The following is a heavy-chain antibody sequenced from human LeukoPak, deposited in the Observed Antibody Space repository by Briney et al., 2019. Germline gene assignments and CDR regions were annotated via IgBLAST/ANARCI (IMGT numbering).Heavy chain of an antibody. CDR1: GFTFSSYA. V-gene: IGHV3-30*01. CDR3: ARARIVGATGGNCFDY. D-gene: IGHD1-26*01. Sequence: PGRSLRLSCAASGFTFSSYAMHWVRQAPGKGLEWVAVISYDGSSKYYADSVKGRFTISRDNSKNTLYLQMNSLRAEDTAVYYCARARIVGATGGNCFDYWGQGTLVTVSS. J-gene: IGHJ4*02. CDR2: ISYDGSSK.